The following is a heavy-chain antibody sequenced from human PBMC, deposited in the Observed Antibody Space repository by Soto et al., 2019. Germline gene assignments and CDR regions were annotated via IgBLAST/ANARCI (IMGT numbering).Heavy chain of an antibody. CDR3: ARDHSLVGGTYYFDY. CDR2: IIPIIRSA. V-gene: IGHV1-69*01. Sequence: QVQLVQSGAEVKKPGSSVKVSCKASGGTFTNYAFSWVRQAPGHGLEWMGGIIPIIRSAKYAQKFQGRVTITADESTSTAYMELSSLSSEDTAIYDCARDHSLVGGTYYFDYWGQGTLVTVSS. D-gene: IGHD1-26*01. J-gene: IGHJ4*02. CDR1: GGTFTNYA.